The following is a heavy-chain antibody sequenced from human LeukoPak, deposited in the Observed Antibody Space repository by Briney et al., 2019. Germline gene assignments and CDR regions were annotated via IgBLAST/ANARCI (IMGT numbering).Heavy chain of an antibody. D-gene: IGHD6-25*01. J-gene: IGHJ6*04. V-gene: IGHV4-34*01. Sequence: SETLSLTCAVYGGSFSGYYWSWIRQPPGKGLEWIGEINHSGSTNYNPSLKSRVTISVDTSKNQFSLKLSSVTAADTAVYYCVRSRGGSVDVWGKGTTVTVSS. CDR3: VRSRGGSVDV. CDR2: INHSGST. CDR1: GGSFSGYY.